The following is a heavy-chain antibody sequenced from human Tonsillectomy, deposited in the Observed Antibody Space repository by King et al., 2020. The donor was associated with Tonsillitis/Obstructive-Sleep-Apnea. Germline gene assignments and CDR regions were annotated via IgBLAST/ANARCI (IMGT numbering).Heavy chain of an antibody. CDR3: ARGTPLGRGVIMTGLDY. CDR1: GGSINSGGSY. CDR2: ISYSGYT. V-gene: IGHV4-31*03. D-gene: IGHD3-10*01. J-gene: IGHJ4*02. Sequence: VQLQESGPGLVKPSQTLSLTCTVSGGSINSGGSYWSWIRQDPGKGLEWIGYISYSGYTYYNPSLKSRVFISVDTSKNQFSLKLSSVTAADTAVYYCARGTPLGRGVIMTGLDYWGQGTLVTVSS.